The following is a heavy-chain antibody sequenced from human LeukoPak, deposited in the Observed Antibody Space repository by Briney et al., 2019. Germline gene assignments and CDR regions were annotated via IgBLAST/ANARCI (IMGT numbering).Heavy chain of an antibody. V-gene: IGHV3-9*01. CDR1: GFTFDHYA. J-gene: IGHJ4*02. Sequence: GWSLTLSCAASGFTFDHYAIHWLRQAPGQGLAGVCGNSRNSGSIGYADSVKGRLTISRDSAKNSLYLQMNSLRAEDTALYYCEKDPLSEWLVPDYWGQGTLVTVSS. D-gene: IGHD6-19*01. CDR2: NSRNSGSI. CDR3: EKDPLSEWLVPDY.